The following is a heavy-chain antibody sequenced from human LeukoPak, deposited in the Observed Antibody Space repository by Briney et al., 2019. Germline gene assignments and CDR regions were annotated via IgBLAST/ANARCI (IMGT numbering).Heavy chain of an antibody. CDR3: AKNLYCGGGSCYPSALGMDV. D-gene: IGHD2-15*01. Sequence: GSLSLSCAASGFTFSSYAMHWVRQAPGKGLEWVAVISYDGSNKYYADSVKGRFTISRDNSKNTLYLQMNSLRAEDTAVYYCAKNLYCGGGSCYPSALGMDVWGQGTTVTVSS. CDR1: GFTFSSYA. V-gene: IGHV3-30-3*01. CDR2: ISYDGSNK. J-gene: IGHJ6*02.